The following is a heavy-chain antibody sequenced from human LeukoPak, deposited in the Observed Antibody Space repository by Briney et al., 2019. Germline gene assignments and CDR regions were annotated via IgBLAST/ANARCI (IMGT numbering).Heavy chain of an antibody. CDR2: SGSGGDT. J-gene: IGHJ4*02. D-gene: IGHD4/OR15-4a*01. CDR3: TKARGATYGAYYFDY. Sequence: GGSLRLSCAASGFTFSSYAMNWVRQAPGKGLEWVSISGSGGDTYYADSVKGRFTIPRDNSKNTLYLQMNSLRAEDTAVYYCTKARGATYGAYYFDYWGQGTLVTVSS. CDR1: GFTFSSYA. V-gene: IGHV3-23*01.